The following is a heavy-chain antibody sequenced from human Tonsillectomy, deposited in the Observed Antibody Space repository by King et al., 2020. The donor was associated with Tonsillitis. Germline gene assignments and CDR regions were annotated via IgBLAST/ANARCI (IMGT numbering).Heavy chain of an antibody. J-gene: IGHJ4*02. D-gene: IGHD5-18*01. Sequence: QLVQSGGGLVQPGGSLRLSCAASGFTFSTYSMNWVRPAPGRGLEWRSYISSDSTTIFYADSVKGRFTVSRDNSKNSLYLQMKSLRAEDTAVYYCASGYTYYDYWGQGTLVTVSS. V-gene: IGHV3-48*01. CDR1: GFTFSTYS. CDR2: ISSDSTTI. CDR3: ASGYTYYDY.